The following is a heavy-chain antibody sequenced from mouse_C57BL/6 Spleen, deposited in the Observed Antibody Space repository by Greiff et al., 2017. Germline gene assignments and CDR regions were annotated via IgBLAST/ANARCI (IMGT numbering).Heavy chain of an antibody. CDR2: ISYDGSN. V-gene: IGHV3-6*01. CDR1: GYSITSGYY. J-gene: IGHJ1*03. D-gene: IGHD4-1*01. CDR3: ARPTGTRGYWYFDV. Sequence: DVKLVESGPGLVKPSQSLSLTCSVTGYSITSGYYWNWIRQFPGNKLEWMGYISYDGSNNYNPSLKNRISITRDTSKNQFFLKLNSVTTEDTATYYGARPTGTRGYWYFDVWGTGTTVTVSS.